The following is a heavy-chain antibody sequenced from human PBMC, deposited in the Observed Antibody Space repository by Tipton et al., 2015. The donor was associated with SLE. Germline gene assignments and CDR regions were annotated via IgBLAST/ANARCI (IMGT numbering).Heavy chain of an antibody. Sequence: TLSLTCTVSGGSISSGGYYWSWIRRHPGKGLEWIGYIYYSGSTYYNPSLKSRVTISVDTSKNQFSLKLSSVTAADTAVYYCARDGGQQLVLDYWGQGTLVTVSS. CDR3: ARDGGQQLVLDY. CDR2: IYYSGST. CDR1: GGSISSGGYY. D-gene: IGHD6-13*01. J-gene: IGHJ4*02. V-gene: IGHV4-31*03.